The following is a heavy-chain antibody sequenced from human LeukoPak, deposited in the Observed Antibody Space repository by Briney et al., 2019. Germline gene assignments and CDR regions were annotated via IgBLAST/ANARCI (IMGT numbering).Heavy chain of an antibody. Sequence: SETLSLTCTVSGGSISSYYWSWIRQPPGKGLEWIGYIYYSGSTNYNPSLKSRVAMSVDTSNNQFFLRLTSVTAADTALYYCARGRFGLPYWGQGTLVTVSS. CDR3: ARGRFGLPY. D-gene: IGHD3/OR15-3a*01. J-gene: IGHJ4*02. CDR1: GGSISSYY. CDR2: IYYSGST. V-gene: IGHV4-59*01.